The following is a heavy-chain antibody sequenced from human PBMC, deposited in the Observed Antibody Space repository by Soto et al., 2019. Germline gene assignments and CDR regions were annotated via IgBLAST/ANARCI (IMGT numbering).Heavy chain of an antibody. CDR3: ARKDEDEGTVTTGWFDP. D-gene: IGHD4-17*01. V-gene: IGHV4-39*01. Sequence: SETLSLTCTVSGGSISSSSYYWGWIRQPPGKGLEWIGSIYYSGNTYYNPSLKSRLTMSVDTSKNQFSLKLSSVTAADTAVYYCARKDEDEGTVTTGWFDPWGQGTLVTVSS. J-gene: IGHJ5*02. CDR1: GGSISSSSYY. CDR2: IYYSGNT.